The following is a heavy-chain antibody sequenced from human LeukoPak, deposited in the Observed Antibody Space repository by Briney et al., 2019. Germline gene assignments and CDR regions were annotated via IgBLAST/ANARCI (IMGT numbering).Heavy chain of an antibody. Sequence: RPGGSLRLSCAASGFTFSSYGMHWVRQAPGKGLEWVAVISYDGSNKYYADSVKGRFTISRDNAKNSLYLQMNALRAEDTAVYYCARDARPDYWGQGTLVTVST. J-gene: IGHJ4*02. CDR1: GFTFSSYG. CDR2: ISYDGSNK. CDR3: ARDARPDY. V-gene: IGHV3-30*03. D-gene: IGHD6-6*01.